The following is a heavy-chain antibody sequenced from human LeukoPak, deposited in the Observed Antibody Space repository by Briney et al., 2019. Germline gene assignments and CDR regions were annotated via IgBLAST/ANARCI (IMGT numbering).Heavy chain of an antibody. CDR2: ISSSSSYI. D-gene: IGHD5-24*01. V-gene: IGHV3-21*01. CDR1: GFTFSSYS. CDR3: ARGAGDGYTMAY. Sequence: PGGSLRLSCAASGFTFSSYSMNWVRQAPGKGLEWVSSISSSSSYIYYADSVKGRFTISRDNAKNSLYLQMNSLRAEDTAVYYCARGAGDGYTMAYWGQGTLVTVSS. J-gene: IGHJ4*02.